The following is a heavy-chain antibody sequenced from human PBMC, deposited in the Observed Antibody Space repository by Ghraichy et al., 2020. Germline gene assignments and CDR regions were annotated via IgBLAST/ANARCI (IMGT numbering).Heavy chain of an antibody. CDR2: IWSNGNKK. CDR1: EFIFSRYD. CDR3: ARDSGLVQGWFDP. Sequence: GGSLRLSCAASEFIFSRYDIHWVRQAPGKGLEWVAVIWSNGNKKYYIDSVKGRFTVSKDNSKNTVYLQMNSLRVEDTAVYFCARDSGLVQGWFDPWGQGTLVTVSS. J-gene: IGHJ5*02. V-gene: IGHV3-33*08. D-gene: IGHD6-13*01.